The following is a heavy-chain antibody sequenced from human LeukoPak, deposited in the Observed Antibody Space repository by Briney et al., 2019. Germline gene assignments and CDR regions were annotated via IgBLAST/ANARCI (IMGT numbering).Heavy chain of an antibody. D-gene: IGHD3/OR15-3a*01. V-gene: IGHV3-74*01. J-gene: IGHJ3*02. CDR2: SNNKGTET. CDR3: ARGSFGPDI. CDR1: GFTFSNFW. Sequence: GGSPRLSCAASGFTFSNFWMHWVRQAPGKGLVWVSRSNNKGTETVYADSVKGRFTISRDNAKNTLYLQMNSLRAEDTAIYYCARGSFGPDIWGQGTMVTVPS.